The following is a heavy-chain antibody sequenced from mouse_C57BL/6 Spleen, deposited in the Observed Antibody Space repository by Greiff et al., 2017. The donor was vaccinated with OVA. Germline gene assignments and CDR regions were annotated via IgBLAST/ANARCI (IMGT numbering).Heavy chain of an antibody. CDR1: GYTFTSYW. Sequence: QVHVKQPGAELVKPGASVKMSCKASGYTFTSYWITWVKQRPGQGLEWIGDIYPGSGSTNYNEKFKSKATLTVDTSSSTAYMQLSSLTSEDSAVYYCARGEDRYYDAMDYWGQGTSVTVSS. V-gene: IGHV1-55*01. D-gene: IGHD2-3*01. J-gene: IGHJ4*01. CDR2: IYPGSGST. CDR3: ARGEDRYYDAMDY.